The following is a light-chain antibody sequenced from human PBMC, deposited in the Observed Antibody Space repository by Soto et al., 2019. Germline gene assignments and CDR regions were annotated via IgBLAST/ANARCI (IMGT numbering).Light chain of an antibody. V-gene: IGKV1-5*01. J-gene: IGKJ5*01. CDR2: DAS. CDR1: QSISSW. Sequence: IHMSHSPSTLSASVLYRVTITFRASQSISSWLAWYQQKPGKAPKLLIYDASTSESGVPSRFSGSGSGTEFTLTISSLQPDDFATYYCQQYNSNSPFGQGTRLEIK. CDR3: QQYNSNSP.